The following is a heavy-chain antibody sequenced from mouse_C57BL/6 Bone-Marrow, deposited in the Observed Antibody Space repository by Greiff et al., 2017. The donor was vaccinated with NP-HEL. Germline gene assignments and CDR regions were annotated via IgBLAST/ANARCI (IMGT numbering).Heavy chain of an antibody. Sequence: QVQLQQSGAELVRPGASVTLSCKASGYTFTDYEMHWVKQTPVHGLEWIGAIDPETGGTAYNQKFKGKAILTADKSSSTAYMELRSLTSEDSAVYYCTRVYDYDYAMDYWGQGTSVTVSS. CDR2: IDPETGGT. D-gene: IGHD2-4*01. CDR3: TRVYDYDYAMDY. V-gene: IGHV1-15*01. J-gene: IGHJ4*01. CDR1: GYTFTDYE.